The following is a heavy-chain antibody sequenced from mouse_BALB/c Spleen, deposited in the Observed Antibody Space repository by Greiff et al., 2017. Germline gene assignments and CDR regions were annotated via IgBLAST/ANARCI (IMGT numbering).Heavy chain of an antibody. V-gene: IGHV5-9-4*01. CDR1: GFTFSSYA. D-gene: IGHD1-1*01. CDR2: ISSGGSYT. CDR3: AREKDYGNPWFAY. Sequence: EVHLVESGGGLVKPGGSLKLSCAASGFTFSSYAMSWVRQSPEKRLEWVAEISSGGSYTYYPDTVTGRFTISRDNAKNTLYLEMSSLRSEDTAMYYCAREKDYGNPWFAYWGQGTLVTVSA. J-gene: IGHJ3*01.